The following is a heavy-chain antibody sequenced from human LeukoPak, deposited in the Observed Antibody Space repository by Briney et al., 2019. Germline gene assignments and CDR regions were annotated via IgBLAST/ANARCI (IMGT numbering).Heavy chain of an antibody. CDR3: ARGTRRDGYNPNWYFDL. CDR1: GYTFTSYG. CDR2: ISVVNSNT. J-gene: IGHJ2*01. V-gene: IGHV1-18*01. D-gene: IGHD5-24*01. Sequence: ASVKVSCKASGYTFTSYGISWVRQAPGQGPEWMGWISVVNSNTNYAQKFQGRVTMTADTMTTDTSTSTAYMELRSLRSDDTAVYYCARGTRRDGYNPNWYFDLWGRGTLVTVSS.